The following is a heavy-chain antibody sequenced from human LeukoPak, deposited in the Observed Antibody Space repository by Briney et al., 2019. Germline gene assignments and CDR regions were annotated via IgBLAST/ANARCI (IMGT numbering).Heavy chain of an antibody. CDR2: MNPKNGYT. D-gene: IGHD2-15*01. V-gene: IGHV1-8*03. Sequence: PVASVKVSCKASGYTFTIYDINWVRQATGQGLEWMGWMNPKNGYTGHAQRFQGRVTITRDTSISTVYMELSSLRSEDTAVYFCARVDGSPDYWGQGTLVIVSS. CDR1: GYTFTIYD. CDR3: ARVDGSPDY. J-gene: IGHJ4*02.